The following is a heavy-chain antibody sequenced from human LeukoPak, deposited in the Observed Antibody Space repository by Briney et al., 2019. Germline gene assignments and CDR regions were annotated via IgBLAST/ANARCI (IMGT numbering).Heavy chain of an antibody. V-gene: IGHV3-48*01. J-gene: IGHJ6*02. CDR1: GFTFSSYS. CDR2: ISSSSSTI. CDR3: ARDEITMVRGVPYYYYGMDV. D-gene: IGHD3-10*01. Sequence: GGSLRLSCAASGFTFSSYSMNWVRQAPGKGLEWVSCISSSSSTIYYADSVKGRFTISRDNAKNSLYLQMNSLRAEDTAVYYCARDEITMVRGVPYYYYGMDVWGQGTTVTVSS.